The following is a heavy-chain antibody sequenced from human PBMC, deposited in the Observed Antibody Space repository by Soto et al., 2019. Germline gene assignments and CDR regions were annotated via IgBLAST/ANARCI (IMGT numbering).Heavy chain of an antibody. V-gene: IGHV1-46*01. CDR1: GDTFTDYY. D-gene: IGHD2-21*02. J-gene: IGHJ4*02. Sequence: QVQLVQSGAEVKKPGTSVKVSCKASGDTFTDYYIHWVCQAPGQGLEWMGTVNPSGGHTTYAQHFLGRMTKTRDTSTSTLYMELTSLTAEDTAVYYCARGGHVVVVTAALDFWGQGTLVTVSS. CDR2: VNPSGGHT. CDR3: ARGGHVVVVTAALDF.